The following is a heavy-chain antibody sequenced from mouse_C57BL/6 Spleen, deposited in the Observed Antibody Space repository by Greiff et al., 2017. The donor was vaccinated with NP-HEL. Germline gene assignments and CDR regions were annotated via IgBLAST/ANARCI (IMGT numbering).Heavy chain of an antibody. J-gene: IGHJ2*01. D-gene: IGHD2-3*01. CDR1: GYTFTDYE. V-gene: IGHV1-15*01. CDR2: IDPETGGT. CDR3: TGWLLRYFDY. Sequence: VQLQQSGAELVRPGASVTLSCKASGYTFTDYEMHWVKQTPVHGLEWIGAIDPETGGTAYNQKFKGKAILTADKSSSTAYMELRSLTSEDSAVYYCTGWLLRYFDYWGQGTTLTVSS.